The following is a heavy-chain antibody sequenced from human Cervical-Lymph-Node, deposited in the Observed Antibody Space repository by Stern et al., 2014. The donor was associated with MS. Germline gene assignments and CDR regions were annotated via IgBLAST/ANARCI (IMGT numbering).Heavy chain of an antibody. CDR1: GGSFSSYG. V-gene: IGHV1-69*06. CDR2: IIPIIGTA. D-gene: IGHD3-22*01. Sequence: QVQMGQSGAEVKKPGSSVKVSCKASGGSFSSYGFNWVRLGPGQGLEWMGGIIPIIGTANYAQQFQGRVTIAPATSPRPVYIEVGSLPSEDTAVYYCARDSRHSDTTGSYAFDIWGQGTVVTVSS. CDR3: ARDSRHSDTTGSYAFDI. J-gene: IGHJ3*02.